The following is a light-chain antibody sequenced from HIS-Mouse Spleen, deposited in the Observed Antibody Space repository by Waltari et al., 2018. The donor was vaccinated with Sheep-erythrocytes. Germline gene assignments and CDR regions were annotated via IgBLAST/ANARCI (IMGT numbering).Light chain of an antibody. CDR3: CSYAGSYNHV. J-gene: IGLJ1*01. CDR2: DVI. Sequence: QSALTQPRSVSGSPGQSVTISCTGTSSDVGGYNYLSWYQQHPGKAPKLMFYDVIKRPSGVPDRFSGSKSGNTASLTISGLQAEDEADYYCCSYAGSYNHVFATGTKVTVL. V-gene: IGLV2-11*01. CDR1: SSDVGGYNY.